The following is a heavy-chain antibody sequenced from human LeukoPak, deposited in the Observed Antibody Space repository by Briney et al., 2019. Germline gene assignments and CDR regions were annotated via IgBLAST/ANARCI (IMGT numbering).Heavy chain of an antibody. CDR2: IYTSGST. CDR1: GGSISSGSYY. CDR3: ARGPPGYYDSSGYSNWFDP. J-gene: IGHJ5*02. V-gene: IGHV4-61*02. Sequence: SETLSLTCTVSGGSISSGSYYWRWIRQPAGKGLEWIGRIYTSGSTNYNPSLKSRVTISVDTSENQFSLKLSSVTAADTAVYYCARGPPGYYDSSGYSNWFDPWGQGTLVTVSS. D-gene: IGHD3-22*01.